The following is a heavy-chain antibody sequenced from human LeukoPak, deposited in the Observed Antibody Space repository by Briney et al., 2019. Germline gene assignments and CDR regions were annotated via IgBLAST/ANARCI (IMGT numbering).Heavy chain of an antibody. CDR3: ARVPAITMIVGWGNWFDP. V-gene: IGHV1-2*02. CDR1: GYTSTDYY. CDR2: ISPNSGGT. D-gene: IGHD3-22*01. J-gene: IGHJ5*02. Sequence: ASVTVSCKASGYTSTDYYILWVRQAPGQGPEWMGWISPNSGGTNYAQNFKGRVTMTRDTSISTAYMELNSLTSDDTAVYYCARVPAITMIVGWGNWFDPWGQGTLVTVSS.